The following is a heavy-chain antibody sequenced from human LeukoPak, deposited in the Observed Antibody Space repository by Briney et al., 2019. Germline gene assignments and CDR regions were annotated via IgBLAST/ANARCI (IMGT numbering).Heavy chain of an antibody. D-gene: IGHD1-26*01. CDR3: ATADKWEPLDY. J-gene: IGHJ4*02. V-gene: IGHV1-24*01. CDR2: FDPEDGES. Sequence: GASVKVSCKVSGASLSETSIHWVRQAPGQWLEWMGGFDPEDGESIFAQRFQGRFSMTEDTSTDTAYMELRSLRPKDTAVYYCATADKWEPLDYWGQGTLVTVSS. CDR1: GASLSETS.